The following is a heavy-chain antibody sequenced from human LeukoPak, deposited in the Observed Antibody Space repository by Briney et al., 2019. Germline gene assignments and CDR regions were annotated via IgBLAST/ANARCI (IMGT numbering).Heavy chain of an antibody. CDR1: VFTFSIYG. D-gene: IGHD3-22*01. V-gene: IGHV3-30*02. CDR2: IRDDGSNK. J-gene: IGHJ5*02. Sequence: PGGSLRLSCAAPVFTFSIYGMHCGRQALGKRLEWVAFIRDDGSNKYYADSVKSRFTISRDNSKNTLYVQMNSLRGEDTAVYYCAKGLYYKDRSGYPAWGQGTLVTVSS. CDR3: AKGLYYKDRSGYPA.